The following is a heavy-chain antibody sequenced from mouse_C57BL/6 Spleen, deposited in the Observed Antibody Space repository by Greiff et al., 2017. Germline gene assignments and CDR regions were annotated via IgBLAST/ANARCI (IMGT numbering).Heavy chain of an antibody. CDR2: IYPRDGST. Sequence: QVQLQQSGPELVKPGASVKLSCKASGYTFTSYDINWVKQRPGQGLEWIGWIYPRDGSTKYNEKFKGKATLTVDTSSSTAYMELHSLTSEDSAVYFSARGDYYGCSWYFDVGGTRTTVTVTT. CDR1: GYTFTSYD. J-gene: IGHJ1*03. V-gene: IGHV1-85*01. CDR3: ARGDYYGCSWYFDV. D-gene: IGHD1-1*01.